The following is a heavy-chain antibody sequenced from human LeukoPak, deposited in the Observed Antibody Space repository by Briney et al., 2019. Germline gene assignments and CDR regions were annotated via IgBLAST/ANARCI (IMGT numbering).Heavy chain of an antibody. V-gene: IGHV3-53*01. CDR2: IYSDGST. D-gene: IGHD1-26*01. J-gene: IGHJ4*02. CDR1: GFIVSGDF. CDR3: ARERGRGRDSPWFDY. Sequence: PGGSLRLSCAASGFIVSGDFMSWVRRAPGKGLEWVSVIYSDGSTYYADSVKGRSTISRDNSKNTLDLQMTGLRAEDTAVYYCARERGRGRDSPWFDYWGQGTLVTVSS.